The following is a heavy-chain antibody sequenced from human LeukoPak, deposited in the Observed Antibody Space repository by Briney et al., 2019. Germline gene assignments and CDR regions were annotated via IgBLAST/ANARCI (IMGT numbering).Heavy chain of an antibody. J-gene: IGHJ4*02. Sequence: GGSLRLSCAASGFSFRTSAMSWVRQAPGKGLQWVSSLNGGDYLTYYADSVKGRFTISRDNSKNTLYLQMNSLRAEDTAVYYCAKYDRNHYDSSGYYRYFDYWAREPWSPSPQ. CDR3: AKYDRNHYDSSGYYRYFDY. CDR1: GFSFRTSA. CDR2: LNGGDYLT. V-gene: IGHV3-23*01. D-gene: IGHD3-22*01.